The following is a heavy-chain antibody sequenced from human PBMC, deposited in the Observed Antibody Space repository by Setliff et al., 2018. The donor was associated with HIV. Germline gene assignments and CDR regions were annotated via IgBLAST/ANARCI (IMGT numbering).Heavy chain of an antibody. CDR1: GGSMLTTSYF. J-gene: IGHJ6*03. Sequence: SETLSLTCTVSGGSMLTTSYFWGWIRQPPGKGLEWIGSMSFGETIGSSRYRPSLKSRVTMSADLSKNQFSLSLKFVSAADTAVYFCVGQTSLSSGGGLYYYYMDVWGKGTTVTVSS. CDR3: VGQTSLSSGGGLYYYYMDV. V-gene: IGHV4-39*01. CDR2: MSFGETIGSS. D-gene: IGHD2-2*01.